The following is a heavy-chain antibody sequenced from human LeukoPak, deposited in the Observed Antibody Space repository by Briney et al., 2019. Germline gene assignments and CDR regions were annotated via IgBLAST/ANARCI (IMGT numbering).Heavy chain of an antibody. CDR1: GGSISSSSYY. Sequence: SETLSLTCTVSGGSISSSSYYWGWIRQPPGKGLEWIGSIYYSGSTYYNPSLKSRVTISVDTSKNQFSLKLSSVTAADTAVYYCARGKGDFWSGYYPKTYYYYGMDVWGQGTTVTVSS. D-gene: IGHD3-3*01. V-gene: IGHV4-39*01. CDR3: ARGKGDFWSGYYPKTYYYYGMDV. J-gene: IGHJ6*02. CDR2: IYYSGST.